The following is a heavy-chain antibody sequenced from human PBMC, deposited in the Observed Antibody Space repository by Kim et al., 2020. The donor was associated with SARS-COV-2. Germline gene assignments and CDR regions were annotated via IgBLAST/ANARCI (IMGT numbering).Heavy chain of an antibody. D-gene: IGHD1-1*01. V-gene: IGHV6-1*01. CDR2: TYYRSKWYN. Sequence: TLSLTCAISGDSVSSNSAAWNWIRQSPSRGLEWLGRTYYRSKWYNDYAVSVKSRITINPDTSKNQFSLQLNSVTPEDTAVYYCAREVVNGPPRVYYGMDVWGQGTTVTVSS. CDR1: GDSVSSNSAA. J-gene: IGHJ6*02. CDR3: AREVVNGPPRVYYGMDV.